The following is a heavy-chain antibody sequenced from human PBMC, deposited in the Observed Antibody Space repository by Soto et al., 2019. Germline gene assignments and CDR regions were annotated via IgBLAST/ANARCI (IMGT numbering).Heavy chain of an antibody. D-gene: IGHD4-17*01. CDR3: AKTTVITPESFYYYYGMDV. Sequence: GGSLRLSCAASGFTVSSNYMSWVRQAPGKGLEWVSVIYTGGSTYYADSVKGRFTISRDNSKNTLYLQMNSLRAEDTAVYYCAKTTVITPESFYYYYGMDVWGQGTTVTVSS. CDR2: IYTGGST. CDR1: GFTVSSNY. V-gene: IGHV3-66*01. J-gene: IGHJ6*02.